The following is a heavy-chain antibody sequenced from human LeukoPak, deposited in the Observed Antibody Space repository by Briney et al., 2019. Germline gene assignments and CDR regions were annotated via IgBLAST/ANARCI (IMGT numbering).Heavy chain of an antibody. CDR1: GFTFSSFA. J-gene: IGHJ3*02. CDR2: ISGYGDTT. CDR3: ARSHSEWSFGDAFDI. V-gene: IGHV3-23*01. D-gene: IGHD3-3*01. Sequence: GGSLRLSCSASGFTFSSFAMNWVRQAPGKGLEWVSIISGYGDTTYYTDSVKGRFTISRDNAKNSLYLQMNSLRAEDTALYYCARSHSEWSFGDAFDIWGQGTMVTVSS.